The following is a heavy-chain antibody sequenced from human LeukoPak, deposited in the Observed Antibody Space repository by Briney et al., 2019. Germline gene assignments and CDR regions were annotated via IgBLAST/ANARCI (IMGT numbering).Heavy chain of an antibody. CDR3: ARDTSGSYWSWFDP. V-gene: IGHV1-2*02. CDR2: INPNGGGT. J-gene: IGHJ5*02. CDR1: GYTFTGYY. Sequence: GASVKVSCKASGYTFTGYYMHWVRQAPGQGLEWMGWINPNGGGTNYAQKFQGRVTLTRDTSISTAYRELSRLRSDDTAVYYCARDTSGSYWSWFDPWGQGTLVTVSS. D-gene: IGHD3-10*01.